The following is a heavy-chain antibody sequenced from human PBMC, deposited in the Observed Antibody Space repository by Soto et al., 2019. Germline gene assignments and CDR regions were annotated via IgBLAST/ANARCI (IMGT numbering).Heavy chain of an antibody. CDR3: ARCAVLWTTSGGWCNWFDP. CDR1: EFTFSNYA. V-gene: IGHV3-23*01. D-gene: IGHD2-21*01. Sequence: CTASEFTFSNYAMSWVRQAPGAGLEWVSAISASGAATYYVDSVTGRFTISRDNSKNTLYVQMNSLRAEDTGVYYCARCAVLWTTSGGWCNWFDPWGQGTLVTVSS. CDR2: ISASGAAT. J-gene: IGHJ5*02.